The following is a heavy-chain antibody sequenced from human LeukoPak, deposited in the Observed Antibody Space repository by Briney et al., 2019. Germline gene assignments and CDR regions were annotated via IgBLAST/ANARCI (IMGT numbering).Heavy chain of an antibody. Sequence: ASVKVSCKASGYTFTGYYMHWVRQAPGQGLEWMGWINPNSGGTNYAQKFQGRVTVTRDTSTSTVYMELSSLRSEDTAVYYCARGRRIAATDTFVGWFDPWGQGTLVTVSS. V-gene: IGHV1-2*02. CDR3: ARGRRIAATDTFVGWFDP. J-gene: IGHJ5*02. CDR1: GYTFTGYY. CDR2: INPNSGGT. D-gene: IGHD6-13*01.